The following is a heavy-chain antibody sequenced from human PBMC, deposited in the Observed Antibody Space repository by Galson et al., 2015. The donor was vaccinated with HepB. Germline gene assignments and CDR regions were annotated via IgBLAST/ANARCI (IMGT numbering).Heavy chain of an antibody. CDR1: GFTFDDYA. V-gene: IGHV3-9*01. CDR2: ISWNSGSI. CDR3: AKDRRNIVVVPAD. J-gene: IGHJ4*02. Sequence: SLRLSCAASGFTFDDYAMHWVRQAPGKGLEWVSGISWNSGSIGYADSVKGRFTISRDNAKNSLYLQMNSLRAEDTALYYCAKDRRNIVVVPADWGQGTLVTVSS. D-gene: IGHD2-2*01.